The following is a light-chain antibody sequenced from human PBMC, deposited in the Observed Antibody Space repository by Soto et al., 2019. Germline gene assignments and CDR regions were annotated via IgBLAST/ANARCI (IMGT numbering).Light chain of an antibody. J-gene: IGLJ1*01. V-gene: IGLV2-14*01. CDR2: EVS. CDR3: ISYTTTNTYV. Sequence: QSALTQTASVSGSPGQSITMSCTGTSSDVGGYNFVSWYQQHPGKAPKVVIYEVSNRPSGISSRFSGSKSGNTASLTISGLQAEDEADYYCISYTTTNTYVFGTGTKVTVL. CDR1: SSDVGGYNF.